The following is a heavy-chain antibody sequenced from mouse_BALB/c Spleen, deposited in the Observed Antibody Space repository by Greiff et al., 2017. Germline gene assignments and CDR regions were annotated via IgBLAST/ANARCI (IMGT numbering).Heavy chain of an antibody. Sequence: QVQLQQSGAELVKPGASVKLSCKASGYTFTSYYMYWVKQRPGQGLEWIGEINPSNGGTNFNEKFKSKATLTVDKSSSTAYMQLSSLTSEDSAVYYCTRGKIYYGYAWFAYWGQGTLVTVSA. CDR3: TRGKIYYGYAWFAY. CDR1: GYTFTSYY. D-gene: IGHD2-2*01. V-gene: IGHV1S81*02. CDR2: INPSNGGT. J-gene: IGHJ3*01.